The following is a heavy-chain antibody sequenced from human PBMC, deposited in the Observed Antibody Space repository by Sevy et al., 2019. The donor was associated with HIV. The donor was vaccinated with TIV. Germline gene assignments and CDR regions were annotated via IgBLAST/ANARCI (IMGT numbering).Heavy chain of an antibody. J-gene: IGHJ6*02. CDR3: ARESYDFWTGPVDYDYGMDV. V-gene: IGHV1-2*02. CDR1: GYTFSDSGYY. Sequence: ASVKVSCKASGYTFSDSGYYVHWVRQAPGQGLEWMGWINPKSGATNYAQKFQGRVTMARDTSVSTANMELSRLTSDDTAVYYCARESYDFWTGPVDYDYGMDVWGQGTTVTVSS. CDR2: INPKSGAT. D-gene: IGHD3-3*01.